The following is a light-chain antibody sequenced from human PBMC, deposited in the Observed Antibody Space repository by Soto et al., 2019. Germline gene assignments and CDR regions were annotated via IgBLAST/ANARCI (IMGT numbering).Light chain of an antibody. CDR3: QQNCGSRYT. CDR1: QSVRSSD. J-gene: IGKJ2*01. Sequence: EIVLTQSPGTLSLSPGERATLSCRASQSVRSSDLAWYQLKPGQAPRLLIYGASNRATGIPDKFSGSWSGTDFTLTISSLEPEDFAVYYGQQNCGSRYTFGQGTKLEI. V-gene: IGKV3-20*01. CDR2: GAS.